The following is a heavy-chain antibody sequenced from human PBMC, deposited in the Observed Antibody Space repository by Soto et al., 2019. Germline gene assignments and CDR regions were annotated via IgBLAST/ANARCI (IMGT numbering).Heavy chain of an antibody. J-gene: IGHJ6*02. CDR3: ARISSVDSYGYVNGGLDV. Sequence: SETLSLTCSVSGGSIRSYYWSWIRQSPEKGLEWIGYFYHSGNSNYNPSLKSRVTISVDTSKNQLSLSLRSVTAADTAVYFCARISSVDSYGYVNGGLDVWGQGTTVTVSS. V-gene: IGHV4-59*01. CDR1: GGSIRSYY. D-gene: IGHD5-18*01. CDR2: FYHSGNS.